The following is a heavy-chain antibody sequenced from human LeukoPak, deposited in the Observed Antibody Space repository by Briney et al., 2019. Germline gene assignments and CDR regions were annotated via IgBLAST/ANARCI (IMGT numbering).Heavy chain of an antibody. CDR2: ISGSGGST. D-gene: IGHD3-9*01. Sequence: GGSLRLSCAASGFTFSSYAMSWVRQAPGKGLEWVSAISGSGGSTYYADSVKGRFTISRDNTKNTLYLQMNSLRAEDTAVYYCAKVHYDILTGYPDYWGQGTLVTVSS. V-gene: IGHV3-23*01. CDR1: GFTFSSYA. CDR3: AKVHYDILTGYPDY. J-gene: IGHJ4*02.